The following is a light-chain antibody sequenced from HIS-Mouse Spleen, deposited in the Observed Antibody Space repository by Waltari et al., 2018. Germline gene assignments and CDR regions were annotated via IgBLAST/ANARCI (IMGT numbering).Light chain of an antibody. CDR3: YSTDSSGNHRV. V-gene: IGLV3-10*01. CDR1: ALPKKY. J-gene: IGLJ2*01. Sequence: SSELTQPPPVSLSPGQTARITCPGDALPKKYAYWYQPKAGQAPVLVIYEDSKRPSGIPERFSGSSSGTMATLTISGAQVEDEADYYCYSTDSSGNHRVFGGGTKLTVL. CDR2: EDS.